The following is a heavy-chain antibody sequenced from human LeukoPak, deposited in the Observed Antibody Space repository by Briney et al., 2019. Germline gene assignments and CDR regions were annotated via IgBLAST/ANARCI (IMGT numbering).Heavy chain of an antibody. CDR1: GFTFSSYG. CDR3: AKDPNIVVVPAAGFDY. Sequence: GGSLRLSCAASGFTFSSYGMHWVRQAPGKGLEWVSAISGSGGSTYYADSVKGRFTISRDNSKNTLYLQMNSLRAEDTAVYYCAKDPNIVVVPAAGFDYWGQGTLVTVSS. J-gene: IGHJ4*02. V-gene: IGHV3-23*01. CDR2: ISGSGGST. D-gene: IGHD2-2*01.